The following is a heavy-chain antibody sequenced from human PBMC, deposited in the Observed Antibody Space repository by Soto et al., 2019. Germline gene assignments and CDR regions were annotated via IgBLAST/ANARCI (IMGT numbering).Heavy chain of an antibody. V-gene: IGHV1-69*04. CDR3: ARDRGRDIVVVPAAMENWFDP. D-gene: IGHD2-2*01. CDR2: IIPILGIA. CDR1: GGTFSSYT. Sequence: SVKVSCKASGGTFSSYTISWVRQTPGQGLEWMGRIIPILGIANYAQKFQGRVTITADKSTSTAYMELSSLRSEDTAVYYCARDRGRDIVVVPAAMENWFDPWGQGTLVTVSS. J-gene: IGHJ5*02.